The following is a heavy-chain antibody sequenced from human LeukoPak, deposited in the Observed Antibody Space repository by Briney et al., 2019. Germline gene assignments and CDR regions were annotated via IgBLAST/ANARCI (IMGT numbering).Heavy chain of an antibody. CDR3: ARPPYSGSYHFDY. Sequence: ASVKVSCKASGYIFTGYYMHWVRQASGQGLECMGWINPNSGGTNSAQKFQGRVTMTRDTSISTAYMELSRLTSDDTAVYYCARPPYSGSYHFDYWGQGTLVTVSS. D-gene: IGHD1-26*01. J-gene: IGHJ4*02. CDR2: INPNSGGT. V-gene: IGHV1-2*02. CDR1: GYIFTGYY.